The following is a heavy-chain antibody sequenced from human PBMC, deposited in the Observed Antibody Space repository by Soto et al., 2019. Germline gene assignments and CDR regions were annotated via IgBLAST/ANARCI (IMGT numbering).Heavy chain of an antibody. CDR3: ARDPIAVAGEGAAFDI. CDR1: GGSISSYY. J-gene: IGHJ3*02. V-gene: IGHV4-4*07. Sequence: QVQLQESGPGLVKPSETLSLTCTVSGGSISSYYWSWIRQPAGKGLEWIGRIYTSGSTNYNPSLKSRVTMSVDTSKNQFSLKLSSVTAADTAGYYCARDPIAVAGEGAAFDIWGQGTMVTVSS. D-gene: IGHD6-19*01. CDR2: IYTSGST.